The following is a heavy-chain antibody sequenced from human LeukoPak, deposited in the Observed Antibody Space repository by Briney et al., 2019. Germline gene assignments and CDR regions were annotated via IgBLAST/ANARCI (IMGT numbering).Heavy chain of an antibody. CDR1: GFTFSSYG. J-gene: IGHJ4*02. Sequence: GGSLRLSCAASGFTFSSYGMSWVRQAPGKGLEWVSAISGSGGSTYYADSVKGRFTISRDNSKNTLYLQMNSLRAEDTAVYYCAKDYDILTGYPPPFDYWGQGTLVTVSS. D-gene: IGHD3-9*01. CDR2: ISGSGGST. CDR3: AKDYDILTGYPPPFDY. V-gene: IGHV3-23*01.